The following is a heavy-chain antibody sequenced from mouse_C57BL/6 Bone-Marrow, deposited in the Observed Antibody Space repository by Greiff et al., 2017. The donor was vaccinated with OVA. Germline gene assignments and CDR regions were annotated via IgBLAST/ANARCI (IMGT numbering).Heavy chain of an antibody. V-gene: IGHV1-81*01. CDR3: ARSFGSRFAY. CDR2: IYPRSGNT. D-gene: IGHD1-1*01. J-gene: IGHJ3*01. Sequence: QVQLQQSGAELARPGASVKLSCKASGYTFTSYGISWVKQRTGQGLEWIGDIYPRSGNTYYNEKFKGKATLTADKSSSTAYMELRSLTSEDSAVYFCARSFGSRFAYWGQGTLVTVSA. CDR1: GYTFTSYG.